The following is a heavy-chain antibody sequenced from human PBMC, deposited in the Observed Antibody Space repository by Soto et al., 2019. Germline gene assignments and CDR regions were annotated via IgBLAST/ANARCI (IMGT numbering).Heavy chain of an antibody. CDR1: GYSSTSLD. CDR2: MQPSTGRT. Sequence: ASVKVSCKASGYSSTSLDINWVRQTAGQGLEWMGWMQPSTGRTGYAQKFQGRVTMTRDTSINTAYMELTTLTSDDTAFYYCARGVSAGVDYWGQGTLVTVPQ. CDR3: ARGVSAGVDY. J-gene: IGHJ4*02. D-gene: IGHD1-26*01. V-gene: IGHV1-8*01.